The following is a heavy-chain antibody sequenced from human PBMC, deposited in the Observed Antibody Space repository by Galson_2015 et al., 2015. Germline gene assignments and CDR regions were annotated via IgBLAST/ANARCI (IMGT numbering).Heavy chain of an antibody. V-gene: IGHV3-23*01. D-gene: IGHD3-10*01. J-gene: IGHJ4*02. CDR3: AKGVGSYFSYPCDY. CDR1: GFTFSSYA. CDR2: ITASGGCP. Sequence: SLRLSCAVSGFTFSSYAMCWVRQAPGKGLEWVSLITASGGCPSYADPVKRRFTISRDNSQNTLYLPKSSLRAEDTAMYFCAKGVGSYFSYPCDYRGQGTLVPVSS.